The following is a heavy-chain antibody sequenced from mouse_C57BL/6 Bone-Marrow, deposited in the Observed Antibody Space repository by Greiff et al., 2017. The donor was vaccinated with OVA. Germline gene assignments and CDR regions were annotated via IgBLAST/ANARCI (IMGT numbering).Heavy chain of an antibody. Sequence: QVQLKEPGPGLVQPSPSLSITCTVSGFSFTSYGVHWVRQSPGQGLEWLGVIWSGGSTAYNAAFMSSLSITKDNSKSQVFVKMNSLQADDTARDYCAKNLDLTDWGQGTLVTVSA. CDR3: AKNLDLTD. J-gene: IGHJ3*01. V-gene: IGHV2-5*01. CDR1: GFSFTSYG. CDR2: IWSGGST.